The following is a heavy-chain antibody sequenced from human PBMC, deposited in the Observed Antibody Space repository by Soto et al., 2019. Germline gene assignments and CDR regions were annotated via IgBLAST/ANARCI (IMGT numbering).Heavy chain of an antibody. D-gene: IGHD1-26*01. J-gene: IGHJ4*02. V-gene: IGHV3-30*04. Sequence: QVQLVESGGGVVQPGRSLSLSCAASGFTFSDYPMHWVRQAPGKGLEWVAVISYDGRVKYYVDSVKGRFTISRVDSKNTLYLQMNSLRVDDTAVYYCARDFIVGAPDYFDYWGQGTLVTVSS. CDR2: ISYDGRVK. CDR1: GFTFSDYP. CDR3: ARDFIVGAPDYFDY.